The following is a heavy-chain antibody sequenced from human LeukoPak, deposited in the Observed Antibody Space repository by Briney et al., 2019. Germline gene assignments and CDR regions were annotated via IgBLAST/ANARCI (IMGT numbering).Heavy chain of an antibody. J-gene: IGHJ3*02. V-gene: IGHV3-7*01. D-gene: IGHD2-2*01. CDR3: ARDNQIVVVPAAPVHDAFDI. CDR1: GFTFSSYW. CDR2: IKQDGNEK. Sequence: PGGSLRLSCAASGFTFSSYWMSWVRQAPGKRLEWVANIKQDGNEKYYVDSVKGRFTISRDNAKNSLYLQMNSLTAEDTAVYYCARDNQIVVVPAAPVHDAFDIWGQGTMVTVSS.